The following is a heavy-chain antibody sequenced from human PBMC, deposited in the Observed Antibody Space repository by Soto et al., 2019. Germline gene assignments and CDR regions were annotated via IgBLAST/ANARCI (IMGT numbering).Heavy chain of an antibody. V-gene: IGHV3-48*01. D-gene: IGHD6-13*01. J-gene: IGHJ5*02. CDR3: ARHPERIAQIGWFDP. CDR1: GFNFSSYS. Sequence: GGSLRLSSAASGFNFSSYSMNWVRQAPGKGLEWVSYISSSSSTIYYADSVKGRFTISRDNAKNSLYLQMNSLRAEDTAVYYCARHPERIAQIGWFDPWGQGTPVTVSS. CDR2: ISSSSSTI.